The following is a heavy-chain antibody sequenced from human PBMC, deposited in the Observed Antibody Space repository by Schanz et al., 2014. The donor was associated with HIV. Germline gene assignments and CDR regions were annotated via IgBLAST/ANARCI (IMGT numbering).Heavy chain of an antibody. J-gene: IGHJ6*02. CDR1: GFTFNNYA. Sequence: DVQLVESGGSLVQPGGSLRLSCAASGFTFNNYAMTWVRQAPGKGLEWVSTISESGRYTYYADSVKGRFTISRDNSKNTLYLQMNSLRVEDTAVYFCTRGRFLERGGMDVWGQGTAVTVSS. CDR3: TRGRFLERGGMDV. V-gene: IGHV3-23*04. CDR2: ISESGRYT. D-gene: IGHD3-3*01.